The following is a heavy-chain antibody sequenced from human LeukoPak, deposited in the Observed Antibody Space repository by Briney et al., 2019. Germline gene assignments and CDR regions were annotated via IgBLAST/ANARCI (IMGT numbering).Heavy chain of an antibody. CDR1: GGSISSYY. CDR3: ARARGYSYGDFDY. D-gene: IGHD5-18*01. V-gene: IGHV4-59*12. J-gene: IGHJ4*02. CDR2: IYYGGST. Sequence: SETLSLTCTVSGGSISSYYWSWIRQPPGKGLEWIGYIYYGGSTNYNPSLKSRVTISVDTSKNQFSLKLSSVTAADTAVYYCARARGYSYGDFDYWGQGTLVTVSS.